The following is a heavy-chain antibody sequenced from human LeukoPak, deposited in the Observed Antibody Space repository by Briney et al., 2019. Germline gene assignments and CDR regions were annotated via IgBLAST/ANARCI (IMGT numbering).Heavy chain of an antibody. V-gene: IGHV4-59*08. J-gene: IGHJ4*02. CDR3: ARRPTGDPKFDY. CDR2: IYSSGST. CDR1: GGSISNYF. D-gene: IGHD7-27*01. Sequence: SETLSLTCSVSGGSISNYFWTWIRHPPGKGLEWIGYIYSSGSTYYNPSLKSRVTISVDTSKNRFSLKLSTVTGADTAVYYCARRPTGDPKFDYWGQGTLVTVSS.